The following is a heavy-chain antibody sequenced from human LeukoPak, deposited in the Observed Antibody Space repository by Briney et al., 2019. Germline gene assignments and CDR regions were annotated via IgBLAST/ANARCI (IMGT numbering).Heavy chain of an antibody. CDR2: INHSGST. CDR3: ASISWGDY. J-gene: IGHJ4*02. Sequence: SETLSLTCAVYGLSFSGYYWSWIRQPPGKGLEWIGEINHSGSTNYNPSLKRRVTISVETSKNQFSLKLSSVTAADTAVYYCASISWGDYWGQGTLVTVSS. CDR1: GLSFSGYY. D-gene: IGHD3-16*01. V-gene: IGHV4-34*01.